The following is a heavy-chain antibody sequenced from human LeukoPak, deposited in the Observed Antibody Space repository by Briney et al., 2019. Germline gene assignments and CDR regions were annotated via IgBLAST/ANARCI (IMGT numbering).Heavy chain of an antibody. J-gene: IGHJ5*02. CDR2: IIPIFGTA. CDR3: AREVGSGSSNWFDP. V-gene: IGHV1-69*13. D-gene: IGHD3-10*01. CDR1: GGTFSSYA. Sequence: GASVKVSCKASGGTFSSYAISWVRQAPGQGLEWMGGIIPIFGTANYAQKFQGRVTITADESTSTAYMELSSLRSEDTAVYYCAREVGSGSSNWFDPWGQGTLVTVSS.